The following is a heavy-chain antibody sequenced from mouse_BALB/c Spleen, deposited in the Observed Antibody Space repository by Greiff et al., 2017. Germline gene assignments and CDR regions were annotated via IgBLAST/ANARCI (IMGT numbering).Heavy chain of an antibody. CDR1: GFTFSSFG. J-gene: IGHJ4*01. CDR2: ISSGSSTI. CDR3: ARSMIRGYAMDY. D-gene: IGHD2-4*01. Sequence: DVQLVESGGGLVQPGGSRKLSCAASGFTFSSFGMHWVRQAPEKGLEWVAYISSGSSTIYYADTVKGRFTISRDNPKNTLFLQMTSLRSEDTAMYYCARSMIRGYAMDYWGQGTSVTVSS. V-gene: IGHV5-17*02.